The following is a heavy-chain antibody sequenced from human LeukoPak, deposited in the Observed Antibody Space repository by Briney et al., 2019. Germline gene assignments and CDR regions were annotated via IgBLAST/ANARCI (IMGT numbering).Heavy chain of an antibody. CDR3: ARYYYGSGSHFFY. CDR1: GFTFSGYA. Sequence: GGSLRLSCAASGFTFSGYAMSWVRQAPGKGLEWVSGITGSGGSTYSADSVKGRFTISRDNSKNTLYLQMNSLRAEDTALYYCARYYYGSGSHFFYWGQGTLVTVFS. V-gene: IGHV3-23*01. CDR2: ITGSGGST. J-gene: IGHJ4*02. D-gene: IGHD3-10*01.